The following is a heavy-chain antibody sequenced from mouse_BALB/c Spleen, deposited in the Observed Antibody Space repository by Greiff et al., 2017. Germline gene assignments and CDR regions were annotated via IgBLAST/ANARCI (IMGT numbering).Heavy chain of an antibody. J-gene: IGHJ4*01. V-gene: IGHV14-3*02. CDR1: GFNIKDTY. Sequence: EVQLKESGAELVKPGASVKLSCTASGFNIKDTYMHWVKQRPEQGLEWIGRIDPANGNTKYDPKFQGKATITADTSSNTAYLQLSSLTSEDTAVYYCALLLWLRRDAMDYWGQGTSVTVSS. CDR3: ALLLWLRRDAMDY. D-gene: IGHD2-2*01. CDR2: IDPANGNT.